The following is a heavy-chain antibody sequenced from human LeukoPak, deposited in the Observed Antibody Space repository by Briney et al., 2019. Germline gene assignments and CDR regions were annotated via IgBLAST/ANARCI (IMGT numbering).Heavy chain of an antibody. Sequence: GASVKGSCKASGYTFTDYYMHWVRQAPGQGLEWMGWINPNSGGTNYTQKFQGRVTMTRDTSISTAYMELFRLTSDDTAVYYGAIVLARYGNLDYWGQGILVTVSS. J-gene: IGHJ4*02. V-gene: IGHV1-2*02. CDR1: GYTFTDYY. CDR3: AIVLARYGNLDY. D-gene: IGHD1-14*01. CDR2: INPNSGGT.